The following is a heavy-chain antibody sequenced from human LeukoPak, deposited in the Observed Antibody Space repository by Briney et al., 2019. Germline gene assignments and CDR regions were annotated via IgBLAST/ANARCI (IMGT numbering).Heavy chain of an antibody. CDR1: GFTLSSYW. Sequence: PGGSLRLSCEASGFTLSSYWMSWVRQAPGKGLECVANINEDGSEKYYVDSVKGRFSTSRDNAKNSLYLQMNSLRAEDTAVYYCATTTHFDYWGQGILVTVSS. J-gene: IGHJ4*02. D-gene: IGHD1-14*01. CDR2: INEDGSEK. V-gene: IGHV3-7*01. CDR3: ATTTHFDY.